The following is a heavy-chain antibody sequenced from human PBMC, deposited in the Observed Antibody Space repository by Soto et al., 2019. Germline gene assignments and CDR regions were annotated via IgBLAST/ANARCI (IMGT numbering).Heavy chain of an antibody. CDR1: GGTFSTYS. CDR3: TIGSWSGEVFDI. J-gene: IGHJ3*02. Sequence: QVQLVQSGAEVKKPGSAVKVSCKDSGGTFSTYSMFWVRQAPGQGLEWMGRIIPMLGIANYAQKFQGRVTITADKSTGTADMELSSLRAEDTALYYCTIGSWSGEVFDIWGQGTMGTVSS. D-gene: IGHD2-21*01. CDR2: IIPMLGIA. V-gene: IGHV1-69*02.